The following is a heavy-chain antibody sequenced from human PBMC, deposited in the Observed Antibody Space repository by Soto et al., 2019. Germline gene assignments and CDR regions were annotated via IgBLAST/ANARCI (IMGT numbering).Heavy chain of an antibody. J-gene: IGHJ2*01. CDR1: GFTFSSYA. D-gene: IGHD2-15*01. Sequence: GGSLRLSCAASGFTFSSYAMSWVRQAPGKGLEWVSGISGSGGSTYYADSGKGRFTISRDNSKNTLYLQVSSLRAEGTAVYYCAKAPGYCSGGSCYWYIDLRGRGTLVTVSS. CDR2: ISGSGGST. CDR3: AKAPGYCSGGSCYWYIDL. V-gene: IGHV3-23*01.